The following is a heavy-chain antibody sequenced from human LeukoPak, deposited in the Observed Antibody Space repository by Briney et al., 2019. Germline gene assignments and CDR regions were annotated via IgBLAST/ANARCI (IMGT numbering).Heavy chain of an antibody. J-gene: IGHJ4*02. Sequence: SGGSLRLSCAASGFTFSPYSMNWVRQAPGKGLEWVSSISSSSSYIYYADSVKGRFTISRDNAKNSLYLQMNSLRAEDTAVYYCARDSFTMVRPTLDYWGQGTLVTVSS. CDR3: ARDSFTMVRPTLDY. CDR2: ISSSSSYI. D-gene: IGHD3-10*01. CDR1: GFTFSPYS. V-gene: IGHV3-21*01.